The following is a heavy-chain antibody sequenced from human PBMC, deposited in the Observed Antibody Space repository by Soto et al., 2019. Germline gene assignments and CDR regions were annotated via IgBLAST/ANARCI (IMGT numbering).Heavy chain of an antibody. CDR1: GYDFTSYW. Sequence: GESLKISCKASGYDFTSYWIGWVRQKPGKGLEWMGMIYPGDSDTRDSPSFQGQVTISADKSTTSAYLQWSNLKASDTAMYYCERRRSSTAFDIWGQGTMVTVSS. CDR2: IYPGDSDT. D-gene: IGHD2-2*01. J-gene: IGHJ3*02. V-gene: IGHV5-51*01. CDR3: ERRRSSTAFDI.